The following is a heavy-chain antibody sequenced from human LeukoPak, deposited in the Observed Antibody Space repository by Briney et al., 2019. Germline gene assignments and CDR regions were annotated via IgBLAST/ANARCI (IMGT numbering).Heavy chain of an antibody. CDR2: ISGSGGST. CDR3: AKVSRVATTTGDFDY. J-gene: IGHJ4*02. Sequence: GGSLRLSCAASGFTFSSYAMSWVRQAPGKGLEWVSAISGSGGSTYYADSVKGRFTISRDNSKNTLYLQMNSLRAEDTAVYYCAKVSRVATTTGDFDYWGQGTLVTVSS. V-gene: IGHV3-23*01. D-gene: IGHD5-12*01. CDR1: GFTFSSYA.